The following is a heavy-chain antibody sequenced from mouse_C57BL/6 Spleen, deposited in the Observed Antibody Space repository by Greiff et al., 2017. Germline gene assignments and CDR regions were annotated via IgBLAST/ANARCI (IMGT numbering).Heavy chain of an antibody. CDR3: AREDYGYAYYFDY. CDR1: GYTFTSYW. V-gene: IGHV1-64*01. Sequence: QVQLQQPGAELVKPGASVKLSCKASGYTFTSYWMHWVKQRPGQGLEWIGMIHPNSGSTNYNEKFKSKATLTVDKSSSTAYMQLSSLTSEDSAVYYCAREDYGYAYYFDYWGQGTTLTVYS. CDR2: IHPNSGST. D-gene: IGHD2-2*01. J-gene: IGHJ2*01.